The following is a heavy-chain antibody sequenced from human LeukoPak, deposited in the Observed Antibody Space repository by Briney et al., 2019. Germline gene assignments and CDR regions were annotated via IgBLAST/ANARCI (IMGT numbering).Heavy chain of an antibody. J-gene: IGHJ3*02. CDR2: IGTAGDT. Sequence: GGSLRLSCAASGFTFSSYDMHWVRQATGKGLEWVSAIGTAGDTYYPGSVKGRFTISRENAKNSLYLQMNSLRAGDTAVYYCARARGSFDAFDIWGQGTVVTVSS. V-gene: IGHV3-13*01. CDR1: GFTFSSYD. D-gene: IGHD3-16*01. CDR3: ARARGSFDAFDI.